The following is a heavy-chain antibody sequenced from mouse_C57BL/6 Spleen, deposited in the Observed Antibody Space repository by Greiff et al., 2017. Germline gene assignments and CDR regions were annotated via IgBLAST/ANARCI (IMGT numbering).Heavy chain of an antibody. CDR1: GYTFTSYW. CDR3: ARRPYYGSSYGGFAY. Sequence: VKLQQPGAELVKPGASVKLSCKASGYTFTSYWMQWVKQRPGQGLEWIGEIDPSDSYTNYNQKFKGKATLTVDTSSSTAYMQLSSLTSEDSAVYYCARRPYYGSSYGGFAYWGQGTLVTVSA. D-gene: IGHD1-1*01. V-gene: IGHV1-50*01. CDR2: IDPSDSYT. J-gene: IGHJ3*01.